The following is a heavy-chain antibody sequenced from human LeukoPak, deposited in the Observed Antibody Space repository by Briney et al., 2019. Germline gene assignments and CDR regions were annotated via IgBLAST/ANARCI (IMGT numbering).Heavy chain of an antibody. CDR1: GFNFRNFA. J-gene: IGHJ4*02. D-gene: IGHD3-10*01. CDR2: LSASGGNT. CDR3: AKDIYGSGSYYPGYFDY. V-gene: IGHV3-23*01. Sequence: PGGSLRLSCAGSGFNFRNFAMSWVRQAPGKGLEWVSSLSASGGNTYYADSVKGRFTISRDNSKNTLYLQMNSLRAEDTAVYYCAKDIYGSGSYYPGYFDYWGQGTLVTVSS.